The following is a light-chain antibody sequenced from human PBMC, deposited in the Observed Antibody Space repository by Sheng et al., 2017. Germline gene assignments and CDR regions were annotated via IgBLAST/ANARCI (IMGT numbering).Light chain of an antibody. J-gene: IGKJ1*01. V-gene: IGKV3-15*01. CDR1: QSVSTN. CDR2: DAS. Sequence: EIVMTQSPGTMSVSPGERATLSCRASQSVSTNLAWYQQKPGQAPRLLMYDASTRATGIPARFSGSGSGTEFTLTISSLQSEDFAVYDCQQYNKWPRTFGQGTKVEIK. CDR3: QQYNKWPRT.